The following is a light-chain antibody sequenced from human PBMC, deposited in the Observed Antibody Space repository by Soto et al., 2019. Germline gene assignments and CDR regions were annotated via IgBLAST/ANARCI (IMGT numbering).Light chain of an antibody. V-gene: IGLV2-18*02. CDR1: SSVVGSYNR. CDR3: TSFTSSTHYV. J-gene: IGLJ1*01. Sequence: QSVLTQPPSVSGSPGQSVTISCTGTSSVVGSYNRVSWYQQSPGTAPKLMVSGVNNRPSGVPDRFSGSKSGNTASLTISGLQAEDEADYYCTSFTSSTHYVFGTGTKVTVL. CDR2: GVN.